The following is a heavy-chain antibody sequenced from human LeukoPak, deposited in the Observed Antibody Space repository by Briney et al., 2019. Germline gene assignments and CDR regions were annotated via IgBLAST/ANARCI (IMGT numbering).Heavy chain of an antibody. CDR3: ARARNYYDNSGYYYEGDAFDI. J-gene: IGHJ3*02. D-gene: IGHD3-22*01. CDR1: GGSISNYH. V-gene: IGHV4-59*01. CDR2: IFYSGST. Sequence: PSETLSLTCTVSGGSISNYHWGWIRQPPGKGLEWIGYIFYSGSTNDNPSLKSRVTISVDTSKSQFSLRLSSVTAADTAVYYCARARNYYDNSGYYYEGDAFDIWGQGTMVTVSS.